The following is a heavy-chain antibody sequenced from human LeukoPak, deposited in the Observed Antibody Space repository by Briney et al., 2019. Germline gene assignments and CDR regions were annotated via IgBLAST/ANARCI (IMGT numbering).Heavy chain of an antibody. CDR1: GGSISSYY. CDR3: ARDWASTVTTFYYGMDV. CDR2: IYTSGST. J-gene: IGHJ6*02. Sequence: SETLSLTCTVSGGSISSYYWSWIRQPAGKGLEWIGRIYTSGSTNYNPSLKSRVTMSVDTSKNQFSLKLSSVIAADTAVYYCARDWASTVTTFYYGMDVWGQGTTVTVSS. V-gene: IGHV4-4*07. D-gene: IGHD4-17*01.